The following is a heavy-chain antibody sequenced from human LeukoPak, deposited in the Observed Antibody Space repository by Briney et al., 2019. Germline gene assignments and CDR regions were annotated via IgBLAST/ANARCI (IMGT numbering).Heavy chain of an antibody. CDR2: IYYSGST. CDR3: ARHAFASPLDI. J-gene: IGHJ4*02. D-gene: IGHD2-21*01. Sequence: PSETLSLTCTVSGGSISSYYWSWIRQPPGKGLEWIGYIYYSGSTNYNPSLKSRVTISVDTSKNQFSLKLSSVTAADTAVYYCARHAFASPLDIWGQGTVVTVSS. CDR1: GGSISSYY. V-gene: IGHV4-59*01.